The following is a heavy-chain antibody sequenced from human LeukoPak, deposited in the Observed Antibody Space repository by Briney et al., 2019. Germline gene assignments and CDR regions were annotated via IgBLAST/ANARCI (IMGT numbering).Heavy chain of an antibody. CDR2: ISGSGGST. D-gene: IGHD3-22*01. CDR3: ARGSSGYYYYFDY. CDR1: GFTFSSYA. V-gene: IGHV3-23*01. J-gene: IGHJ4*02. Sequence: GGSLRLSCAASGFTFSSYAMTWVRQAPGKGLEWVSVISGSGGSTYYADSVKGRFTISRDNSKNTLYLQMNSLRAEDTAMYYCARGSSGYYYYFDYWGQGTLVTVSS.